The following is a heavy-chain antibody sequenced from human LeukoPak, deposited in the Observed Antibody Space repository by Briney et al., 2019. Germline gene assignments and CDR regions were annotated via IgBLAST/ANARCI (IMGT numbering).Heavy chain of an antibody. J-gene: IGHJ4*02. CDR3: ARDLHSSSWYGYCFDY. D-gene: IGHD6-13*01. Sequence: GGSLRLSCAASGFTFSSYNMHWVRQAPGKGLEWVAFIWYDGSNKYYADSVKGRFTISRDNSKNTLYLQMNSLRAEDTAVYYCARDLHSSSWYGYCFDYWGQGTLVTVSS. V-gene: IGHV3-30*02. CDR2: IWYDGSNK. CDR1: GFTFSSYN.